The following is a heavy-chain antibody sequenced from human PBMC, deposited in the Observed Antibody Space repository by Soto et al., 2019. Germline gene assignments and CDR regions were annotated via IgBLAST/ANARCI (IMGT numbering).Heavy chain of an antibody. J-gene: IGHJ5*02. Sequence: PSDTLSLTCTVSGGSISRYYWSWIRQPTGMGLDWTSSTYCSDRTNYTPALNRRVAISEDTTKNQFSQKRSSVDDADTVVYYCGRVSLLRGADWFDPWGQGTLVTVSS. CDR1: GGSISRYY. CDR3: GRVSLLRGADWFDP. V-gene: IGHV4-59*01. CDR2: TYCSDRT. D-gene: IGHD3-16*01.